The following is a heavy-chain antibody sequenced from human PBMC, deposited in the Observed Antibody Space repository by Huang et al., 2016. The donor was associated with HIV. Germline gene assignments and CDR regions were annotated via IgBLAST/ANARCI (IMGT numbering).Heavy chain of an antibody. J-gene: IGHJ4*02. CDR2: INPKRGGT. V-gene: IGHV1-2*02. CDR3: ARDWSFGSSTSPAD. Sequence: QVQLVQSGAEVKNPGASVRVSCKASGYTFTDSNIHWVRQAPGQGLGRMGWINPKRGGTIYAQRFQGRITMTRDTTISTVHMDLRRIQSDDTAVYFCARDWSFGSSTSPADWGQGTLVTVSS. CDR1: GYTFTDSN. D-gene: IGHD6-6*01.